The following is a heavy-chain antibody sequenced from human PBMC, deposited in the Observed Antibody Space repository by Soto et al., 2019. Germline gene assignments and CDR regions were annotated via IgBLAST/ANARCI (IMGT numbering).Heavy chain of an antibody. J-gene: IGHJ4*02. CDR1: GLTFNIFV. CDR3: AKGSTRWLESLLHY. CDR2: ISNDGTNK. Sequence: GGSLRLSCAASGLTFNIFVMHWVRQSPGKGLEWVALISNDGTNKYYADSVRGRFTISRDSSKNTVFLQMDSLRADDTAVYYCAKGSTRWLESLLHYWGQGTLVTVSS. D-gene: IGHD5-12*01. V-gene: IGHV3-30*18.